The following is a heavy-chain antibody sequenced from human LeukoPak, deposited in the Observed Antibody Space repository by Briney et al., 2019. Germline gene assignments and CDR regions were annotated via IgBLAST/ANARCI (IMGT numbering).Heavy chain of an antibody. CDR2: IHYSGST. V-gene: IGHV4-30-4*01. Sequence: SETLSLTCTVSGGSINSGDYYWSWIRQSPGRGLEWIGYIHYSGSTYYNPSLKSRSAISIDTSKNQFSLKLSSVTAADTAVYYCARLRLVGLDYSDYWGQGTLVTVSS. CDR1: GGSINSGDYY. D-gene: IGHD6-19*01. CDR3: ARLRLVGLDYSDY. J-gene: IGHJ4*02.